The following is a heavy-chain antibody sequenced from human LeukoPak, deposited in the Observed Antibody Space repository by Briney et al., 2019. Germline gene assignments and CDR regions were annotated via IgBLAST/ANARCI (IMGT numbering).Heavy chain of an antibody. CDR2: ISYDGSNK. CDR3: ARVPETIFGVVNYFDY. V-gene: IGHV3-30*13. Sequence: GGSLRLSCAASGFIFSSYDMHWVRQAPGKGLEWVAVISYDGSNKYYADSVKGRFTISRDNPKNRLFLQMNSLRAEDTAMYLCARVPETIFGVVNYFDYWGQGTLVTVSS. D-gene: IGHD3-3*01. J-gene: IGHJ4*02. CDR1: GFIFSSYD.